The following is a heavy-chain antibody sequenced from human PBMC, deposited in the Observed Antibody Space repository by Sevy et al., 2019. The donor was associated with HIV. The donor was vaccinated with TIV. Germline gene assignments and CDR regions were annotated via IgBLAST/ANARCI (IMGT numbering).Heavy chain of an antibody. CDR1: GFTFSNYA. D-gene: IGHD3-16*01. CDR3: AKRRDNENTDYVLDY. J-gene: IGHJ4*02. V-gene: IGHV3-33*06. Sequence: GGSLRLSCAASGFTFSNYAMHWVRQAPGKGLEWVAIIWSDGNNKYYADFLKGRFTLSRENSKSTLYLQMNNLRAEDTAVYYCAKRRDNENTDYVLDYWGQGTLVTVSS. CDR2: IWSDGNNK.